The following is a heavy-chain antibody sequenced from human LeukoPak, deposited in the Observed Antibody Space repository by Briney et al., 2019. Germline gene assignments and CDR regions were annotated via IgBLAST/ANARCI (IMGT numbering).Heavy chain of an antibody. D-gene: IGHD3-10*01. J-gene: IGHJ4*02. V-gene: IGHV3-21*01. CDR3: GNSMGSYV. CDR2: IGSISDYV. Sequence: GGSLRLSCAASGFTFNTYTMNWVRQTPGKGLEWVSSIGSISDYVSYADSVKGRFTISRDNAKNSVYLQMNSLRVEDMGVYYCGNSMGSYVWGQGTLVTVSS. CDR1: GFTFNTYT.